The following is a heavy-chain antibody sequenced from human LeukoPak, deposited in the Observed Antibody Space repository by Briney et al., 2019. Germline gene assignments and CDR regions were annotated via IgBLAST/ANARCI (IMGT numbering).Heavy chain of an antibody. CDR2: ISGSSVST. J-gene: IGHJ4*02. V-gene: IGHV3-23*01. CDR1: GLSFNHYA. Sequence: TGGSLRLSCAASGLSFNHYAMSWVRQAPGKGLEWVSSISGSSVSTFYADSVKGRFTISRDNSKSTLYLQMNSLGAEDTAVYYCAREGDYYDSSGYYYSGGYWGQGTLVTVSS. CDR3: AREGDYYDSSGYYYSGGY. D-gene: IGHD3-22*01.